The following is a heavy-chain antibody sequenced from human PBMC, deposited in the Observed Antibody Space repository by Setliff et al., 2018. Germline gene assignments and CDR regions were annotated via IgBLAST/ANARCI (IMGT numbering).Heavy chain of an antibody. J-gene: IGHJ4*02. Sequence: GGSLRLSCAASGFTFSSYWMSWVRQAPGKGLEWVANIKQDGSEKYHADSVKGRFTISRDNAKNSLYLQMNSLRAEDTAVYYCARDGGSGSYFLRYFDYWGQGTLVTVSS. CDR3: ARDGGSGSYFLRYFDY. CDR1: GFTFSSYW. D-gene: IGHD1-26*01. V-gene: IGHV3-7*01. CDR2: IKQDGSEK.